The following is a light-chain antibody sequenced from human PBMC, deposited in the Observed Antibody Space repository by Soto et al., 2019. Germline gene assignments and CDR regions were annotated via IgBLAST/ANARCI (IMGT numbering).Light chain of an antibody. Sequence: QSALTQPASVSGSPGQSITISCTGTSSDVGGYKYVSWYQQHPGKAPKMMIYDVNNRPSGVSNRFSGSKSGNTASLTISGLQDEDEAEYYCSSYTSSSTLVVFGGGTKLTVL. J-gene: IGLJ2*01. CDR2: DVN. V-gene: IGLV2-14*03. CDR1: SSDVGGYKY. CDR3: SSYTSSSTLVV.